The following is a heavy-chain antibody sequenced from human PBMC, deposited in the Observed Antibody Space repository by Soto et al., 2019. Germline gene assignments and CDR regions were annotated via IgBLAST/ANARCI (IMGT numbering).Heavy chain of an antibody. CDR2: ISGGGDAA. V-gene: IGHV3-23*01. J-gene: IGHJ2*01. CDR3: ARKILGSTTRPNYCYFDL. CDR1: GFTFINYA. Sequence: EVQVLESGGGLVQPGGSLRLSCAGSGFTFINYAMNWVRQAPGKGLEWVSSISGGGDAAFFPDSVRGRFTSSRDNSKNTVTLQMNSLGVDDTAVYYCARKILGSTTRPNYCYFDLWGRGTLVTVSS. D-gene: IGHD7-27*01.